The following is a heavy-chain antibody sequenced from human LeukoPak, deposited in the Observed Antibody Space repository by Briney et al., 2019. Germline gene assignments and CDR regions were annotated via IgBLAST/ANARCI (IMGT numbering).Heavy chain of an antibody. CDR1: GFTFSSYW. Sequence: PGGSLRLSCAASGFTFSSYWMSWVRQAPGKGLEWVANIKQDGSEKYYVDSVKGRFTISRDNAKNSLYLQMNSLRAEDTAVYYCARDLSPNYYDSSGYYWWGQGTLVTVSS. V-gene: IGHV3-7*01. CDR3: ARDLSPNYYDSSGYYW. J-gene: IGHJ4*02. CDR2: IKQDGSEK. D-gene: IGHD3-22*01.